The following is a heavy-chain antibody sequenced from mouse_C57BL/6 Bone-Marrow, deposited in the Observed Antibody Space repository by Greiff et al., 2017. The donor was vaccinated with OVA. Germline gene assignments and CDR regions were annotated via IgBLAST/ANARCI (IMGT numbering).Heavy chain of an antibody. CDR2: IDPSDSYT. CDR1: GYTFTSYW. J-gene: IGHJ2*01. V-gene: IGHV1-59*01. CDR3: AAYSNYVDFDY. Sequence: QVQLQQPGAELVRPGTSVKLSCKASGYTFTSYWMHWVKQRPGQGLEWIGVIDPSDSYTNYNQKFKGKATLTVDTSSSTAYMQLSSLTSEDSAVYDCAAYSNYVDFDYWGQGTTLTVSS. D-gene: IGHD2-5*01.